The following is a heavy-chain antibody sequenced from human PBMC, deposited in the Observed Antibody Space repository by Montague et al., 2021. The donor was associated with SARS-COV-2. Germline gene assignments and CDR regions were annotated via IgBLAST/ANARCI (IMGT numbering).Heavy chain of an antibody. Sequence: SLRLSCAASGFTFSRHDVNWVRQAPGKGLEWVSYITSDGGIIYYADFVEGRFTISRDNAKNSLYLHMNSLRVGDTAVYYCATLARGLFDHGMDVWGQGTTVTVSS. V-gene: IGHV3-48*03. CDR3: ATLARGLFDHGMDV. D-gene: IGHD3-10*01. J-gene: IGHJ6*02. CDR1: GFTFSRHD. CDR2: ITSDGGII.